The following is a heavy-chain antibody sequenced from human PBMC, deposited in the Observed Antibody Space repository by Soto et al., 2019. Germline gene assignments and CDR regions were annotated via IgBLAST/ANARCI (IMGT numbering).Heavy chain of an antibody. J-gene: IGHJ4*02. Sequence: TGVSLRLSCEASGFTFIRYVMRLVLHAPGMGLEWVAVISWDGLAQYYGDSVEGRFTISRDNSQSTLYLQMNSLRTEDTAIYYCAKETIQVGGPNYFDYWGQGVLVTVSS. CDR1: GFTFIRYV. CDR2: ISWDGLAQ. D-gene: IGHD1-1*01. CDR3: AKETIQVGGPNYFDY. V-gene: IGHV3-30*18.